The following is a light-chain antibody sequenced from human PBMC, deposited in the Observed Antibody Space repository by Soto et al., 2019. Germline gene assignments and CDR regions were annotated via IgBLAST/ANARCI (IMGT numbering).Light chain of an antibody. CDR2: LAS. V-gene: IGKV2-28*01. CDR3: MQALQTPA. CDR1: QSLQHSNGYNY. J-gene: IGKJ1*01. Sequence: DIVMTQTPLSLPVTPGEPASISCKSSQSLQHSNGYNYLDWYLQKPGQSPQILIYLASNRASGVPDRFSGSGSGTDFTLKISRVEAEDVGVYYCMQALQTPAFGQGTKVEIK.